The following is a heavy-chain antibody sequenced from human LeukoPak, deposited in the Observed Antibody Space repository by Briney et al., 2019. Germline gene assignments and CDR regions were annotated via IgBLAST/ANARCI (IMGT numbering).Heavy chain of an antibody. D-gene: IGHD5-12*01. CDR2: IIPIFGTA. CDR1: GGTFSSYA. CDR3: AIMDSGYDLDY. J-gene: IGHJ4*02. Sequence: ASVKVSCKASGGTFSSYAISWVRQAPGQGLEWMGRIIPIFGTANYAQKFQRRVTITTDESTSTAYMELSSLRSEDTAVYYCAIMDSGYDLDYWGQGTLVTVSS. V-gene: IGHV1-69*05.